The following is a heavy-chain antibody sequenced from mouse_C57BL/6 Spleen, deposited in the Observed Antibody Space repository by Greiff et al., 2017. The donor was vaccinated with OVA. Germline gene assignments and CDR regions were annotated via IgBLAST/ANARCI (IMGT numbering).Heavy chain of an antibody. D-gene: IGHD2-4*01. J-gene: IGHJ4*01. CDR2: IYPGSGST. V-gene: IGHV1-55*01. Sequence: QVQLQQPGAELVKPGASVKMSCKASGYTFTSYWITWVKQRPGQGLEWIGDIYPGSGSTNYNEKFKSKATLTVDTSSSTAYMQLSSLTSEDSAVYYCARSIYYDYDGPLYSMDDWGQGTSVTVSS. CDR1: GYTFTSYW. CDR3: ARSIYYDYDGPLYSMDD.